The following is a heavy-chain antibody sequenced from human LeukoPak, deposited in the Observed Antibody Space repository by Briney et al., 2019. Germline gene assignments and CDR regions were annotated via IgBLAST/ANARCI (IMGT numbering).Heavy chain of an antibody. Sequence: PWGSLSLTCAVYGGSFSGYCWSWIRQPPGKRLEWVGEIKHGGSTNYIPSHKSRLTIPVHTSKNQLSLKLSSVTAADTAVYYCASHHANSSSWYVDYFDYWGQSPLVTVSS. CDR3: ASHHANSSSWYVDYFDY. CDR1: GGSFSGYC. CDR2: IKHGGST. D-gene: IGHD6-13*01. J-gene: IGHJ4*02. V-gene: IGHV4-34*01.